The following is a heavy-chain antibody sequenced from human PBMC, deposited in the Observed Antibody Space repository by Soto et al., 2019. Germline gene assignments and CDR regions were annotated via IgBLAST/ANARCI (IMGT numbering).Heavy chain of an antibody. J-gene: IGHJ4*02. CDR2: IYYSGST. Sequence: SETLSLTCTVSGGSISSGDYYWSWIRQPPGKGLEWIGYIYYSGSTNYNPSLKSRVTISVDTSKNQFSLKLSSVTAADTAVYYCARSYYGSGSYYKIDYWGQGTLVTV. V-gene: IGHV4-61*08. CDR3: ARSYYGSGSYYKIDY. CDR1: GGSISSGDYY. D-gene: IGHD3-10*01.